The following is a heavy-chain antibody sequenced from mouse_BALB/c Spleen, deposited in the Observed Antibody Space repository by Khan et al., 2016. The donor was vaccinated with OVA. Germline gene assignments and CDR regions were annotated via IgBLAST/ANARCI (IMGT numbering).Heavy chain of an antibody. CDR1: GFNIKDTY. CDR2: IDPANGNT. CDR3: ARWPRGY. J-gene: IGHJ2*01. V-gene: IGHV14-3*02. Sequence: VELQQSGAELVKPGASVKLSCTASGFNIKDTYMHWVKQRPEQGLEWIGRIDPANGNTEFDPKVQGKATITADTSSNTAYLQLSSLTSDDTAVYYCARWPRGYWGQGTTLTVSS.